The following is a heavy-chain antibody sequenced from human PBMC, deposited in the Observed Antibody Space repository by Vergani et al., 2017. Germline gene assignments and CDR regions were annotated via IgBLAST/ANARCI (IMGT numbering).Heavy chain of an antibody. Sequence: QVQLQESGPGMVKPSQTLSLTCPVSGGSINSGSYYLSWIRPPAGKGLAWIGQIYMSGRTNYNPSLKSRVTISVDTSKIQFSLKLSSVPAADTAVYYCAREYRENVDSNDYYYGRDVWGQGTMVTVSS. CDR2: IYMSGRT. V-gene: IGHV4-61*09. J-gene: IGHJ6*02. CDR3: AREYRENVDSNDYYYGRDV. CDR1: GGSINSGSYY. D-gene: IGHD5-18*01.